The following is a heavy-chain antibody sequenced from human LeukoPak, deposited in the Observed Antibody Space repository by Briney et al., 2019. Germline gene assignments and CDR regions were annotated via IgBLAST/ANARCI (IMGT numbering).Heavy chain of an antibody. V-gene: IGHV1-2*02. CDR1: GYTFTGYY. D-gene: IGHD1-26*01. CDR2: INPNSGGT. J-gene: IGHJ4*02. CDR3: ARAAVGATAFDY. Sequence: ASVKVSCKASGYTFTGYYMHWVRQAPGQGLEWMGWINPNSGGTNHAQKFQGRVTMTRDTSISTAYMELSRLRSDDTAVYYCARAAVGATAFDYWGQGTLVTVSS.